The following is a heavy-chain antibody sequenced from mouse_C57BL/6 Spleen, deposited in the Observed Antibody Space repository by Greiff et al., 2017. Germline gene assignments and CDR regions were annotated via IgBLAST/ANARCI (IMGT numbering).Heavy chain of an antibody. CDR1: GYTFTSYW. Sequence: VQLQQPGAELVKPGASVKLSCKASGYTFTSYWMHWVKQRPGQGLEWIGMIHPNSGSTNYNEKFKSKATLTVDKSSSTAYMQLSSLTSEDSAVYYCARSVYGSSYYWYFDVWGTGTTVTVSS. J-gene: IGHJ1*03. D-gene: IGHD1-1*01. V-gene: IGHV1-64*01. CDR3: ARSVYGSSYYWYFDV. CDR2: IHPNSGST.